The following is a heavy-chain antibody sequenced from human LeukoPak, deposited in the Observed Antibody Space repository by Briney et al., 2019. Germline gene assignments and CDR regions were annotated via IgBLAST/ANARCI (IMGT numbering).Heavy chain of an antibody. J-gene: IGHJ6*02. D-gene: IGHD3-3*01. CDR3: AKGIRPYYDFWSGYLLGMDV. CDR1: GFNFGSDA. CDR2: ISYDGSNK. V-gene: IGHV3-30*18. Sequence: GGSLRLSCTASGFNFGSDAMHWVRQAPGKGLEWVAVISYDGSNKYYADSVKGRFTISRDNSKNTLYPQMNSLRAEDTAVYYCAKGIRPYYDFWSGYLLGMDVWGQGTTVTVSS.